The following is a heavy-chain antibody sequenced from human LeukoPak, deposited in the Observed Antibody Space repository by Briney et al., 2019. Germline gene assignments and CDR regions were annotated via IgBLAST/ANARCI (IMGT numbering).Heavy chain of an antibody. CDR1: GYTFTGYY. CDR2: INPNSGGT. CDR3: ARLIPPDGDYSFWFDP. J-gene: IGHJ5*02. D-gene: IGHD4-17*01. Sequence: GASVKVSYKASGYTFTGYYMHWVRQAPGQGLEWMGWINPNSGGTNYAQKFQGRVTMTRDTSISTAYMELSRLRSDDTAVYYCARLIPPDGDYSFWFDPWGQGTLVTVSS. V-gene: IGHV1-2*02.